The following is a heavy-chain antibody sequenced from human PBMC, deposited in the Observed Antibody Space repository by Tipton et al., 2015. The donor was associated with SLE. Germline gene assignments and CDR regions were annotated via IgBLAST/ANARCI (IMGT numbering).Heavy chain of an antibody. CDR1: GFTFRSYA. CDR2: TSPSGGGT. CDR3: ARDWGGEALDF. J-gene: IGHJ4*02. Sequence: SLRLSCAASGFTFRSYAMSWVRQAPGKGLEWVSSTSPSGGGTYYADSVKGRFTISRDNSKNTLYLQMNSLRADDTAVYYCARDWGGEALDFWGQGTLVTVSS. D-gene: IGHD2-21*01. V-gene: IGHV3-23*01.